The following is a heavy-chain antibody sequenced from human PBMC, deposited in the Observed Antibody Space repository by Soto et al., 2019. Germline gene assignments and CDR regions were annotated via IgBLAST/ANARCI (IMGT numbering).Heavy chain of an antibody. D-gene: IGHD3-16*01. CDR2: TYYRSKWYN. V-gene: IGHV6-1*01. J-gene: IGHJ6*02. CDR3: AAGASFHGRCV. CDR1: GNSVSSNSAA. Sequence: SQTLSLTCVISGNSVSSNSAAWIWIRQSPSRGLEWLGRTYYRSKWYNDYAVSVKSRITINPDTSKNQFSLHLDSVIPEDTAVYYCAAGASFHGRCVWGQGTPGTIAS.